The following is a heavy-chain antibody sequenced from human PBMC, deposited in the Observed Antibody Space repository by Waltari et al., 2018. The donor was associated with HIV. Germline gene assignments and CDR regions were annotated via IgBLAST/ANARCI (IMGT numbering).Heavy chain of an antibody. CDR2: ISGYNVNT. D-gene: IGHD3-10*01. CDR1: GYTFSAYT. Sequence: VQLVQSGAEMRKPGASVKVSCRASGYTFSAYTISWVRQAPGQGLEWMGWISGYNVNTNDAQKFQGRVNMTTDTSTSTAHMELRSLRSDDTAVYYCARGVSIVRGVMIRGHMDVWGQGTTVTVSS. CDR3: ARGVSIVRGVMIRGHMDV. J-gene: IGHJ6*02. V-gene: IGHV1-18*01.